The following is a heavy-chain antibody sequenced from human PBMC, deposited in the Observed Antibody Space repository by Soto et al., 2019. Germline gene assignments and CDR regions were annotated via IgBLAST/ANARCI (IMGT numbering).Heavy chain of an antibody. CDR3: AALDTAMVKTAGY. CDR2: VKQDGSEE. V-gene: IGHV3-7*01. Sequence: TGGSLRLSCPASGFTFSSYSMSWVRQAPGKGLEWVANVKQDGSEEYYVDSVKGRFTISRDNAKNSLYLQMNSLRVEDTAVYYCAALDTAMVKTAGYWGQGTLVTVSS. D-gene: IGHD5-18*01. CDR1: GFTFSSYS. J-gene: IGHJ4*02.